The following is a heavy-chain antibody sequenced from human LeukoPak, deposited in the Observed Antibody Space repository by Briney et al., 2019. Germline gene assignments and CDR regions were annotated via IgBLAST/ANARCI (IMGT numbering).Heavy chain of an antibody. CDR3: TRNGGYCLDY. V-gene: IGHV4-59*02. Sequence: SETLSLTCTVSGGSVSSYYWSWIRQPPGKGLEWIGYIYYSGSTNYNPSLKSRVTISVDRSKSQFSLNLNSMTAADTAVYYCTRNGGYCLDYWGQGILVTVSS. CDR1: GGSVSSYY. J-gene: IGHJ4*02. CDR2: IYYSGST. D-gene: IGHD2-21*02.